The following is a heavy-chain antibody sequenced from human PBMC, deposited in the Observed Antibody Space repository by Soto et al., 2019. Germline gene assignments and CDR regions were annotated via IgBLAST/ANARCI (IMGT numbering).Heavy chain of an antibody. Sequence: QVQLVQSGAEVKKPGASVKVSCKASGYIFTNYDINWVRQATGQGLEWMGWMNPNTGNTGYAQKFQGRVTMTRNTSINKAYMELSSLRSEDTAVYYCARATRGAVAGTRYFFDYWGQGTLVTVSS. CDR1: GYIFTNYD. D-gene: IGHD6-13*01. CDR3: ARATRGAVAGTRYFFDY. V-gene: IGHV1-8*01. J-gene: IGHJ4*02. CDR2: MNPNTGNT.